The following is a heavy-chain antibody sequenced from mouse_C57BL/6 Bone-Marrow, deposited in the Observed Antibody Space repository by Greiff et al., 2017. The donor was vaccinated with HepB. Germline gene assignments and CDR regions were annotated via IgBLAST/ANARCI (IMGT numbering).Heavy chain of an antibody. V-gene: IGHV14-3*01. D-gene: IGHD1-1*01. CDR1: GFDIKNTY. CDR3: ARERGTGVVPYWYFDV. J-gene: IGHJ1*03. CDR2: IDPANGNT. Sequence: VQLQQSVAELVRPGASVKLSCTASGFDIKNTYMHWVKQRPEQGLEWIGRIDPANGNTKYAPKFQGKATITADTSSNTAYLQLSSLTSEDTAIYYCARERGTGVVPYWYFDVWGTGTTVTVSS.